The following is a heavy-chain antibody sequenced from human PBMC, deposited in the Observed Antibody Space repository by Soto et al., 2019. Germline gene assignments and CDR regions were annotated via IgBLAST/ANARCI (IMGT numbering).Heavy chain of an antibody. CDR2: TYYRSKWYN. CDR1: GDSVSSNSAA. V-gene: IGHV6-1*01. Sequence: SQTLSLTCVISGDSVSSNSAAWNWIRQSPSRGLEWLGRTYYRSKWYNDYAVSVKSRITINPDTSKNQFSLQLNSVTPEDTAVYYCARPSDFWSAYYPSYFDSWGQGTLVTVST. CDR3: ARPSDFWSAYYPSYFDS. J-gene: IGHJ4*02. D-gene: IGHD3-3*01.